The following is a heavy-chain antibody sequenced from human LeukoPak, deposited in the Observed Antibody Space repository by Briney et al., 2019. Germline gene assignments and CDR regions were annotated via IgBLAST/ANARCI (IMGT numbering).Heavy chain of an antibody. J-gene: IGHJ4*02. Sequence: GRSLRLSCAASGFTFSSYAMHWVRQAPGKGLEWVAVISYDGSNKYYADSVKGRFTISRDNSKNTLYLQMNSLRAEDTAVYYCARDMRVGAPPRSDYWGQGTLVTVSS. V-gene: IGHV3-30-3*01. CDR2: ISYDGSNK. CDR3: ARDMRVGAPPRSDY. CDR1: GFTFSSYA. D-gene: IGHD1-26*01.